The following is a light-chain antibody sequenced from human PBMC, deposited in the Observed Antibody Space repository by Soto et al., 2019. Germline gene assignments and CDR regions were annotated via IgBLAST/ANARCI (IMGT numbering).Light chain of an antibody. J-gene: IGKJ1*01. CDR3: QQYNYWPPT. CDR1: QSIYINS. Sequence: EIVLTQSPGTLSLTPGERATLSCRASQSIYINSLAWYQHKRGQAPRLLIYAATVRATAVPDRFNGSGSGTDFALTISRLEPEDSAMYYCQQYNYWPPTFGQGTKVEIK. V-gene: IGKV3-20*01. CDR2: AAT.